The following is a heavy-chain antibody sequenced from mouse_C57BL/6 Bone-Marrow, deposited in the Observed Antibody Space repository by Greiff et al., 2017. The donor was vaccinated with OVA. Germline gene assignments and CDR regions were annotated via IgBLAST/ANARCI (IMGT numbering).Heavy chain of an antibody. CDR3: ARPYYYGSRFDD. CDR2: INPSSGYT. J-gene: IGHJ2*01. CDR1: GYTFTSYW. D-gene: IGHD1-1*01. V-gene: IGHV1-7*01. Sequence: VQLQQSGAELAKPGASVKLSCKASGYTFTSYWMHWVKQRPGQGLEWIGYINPSSGYTKYNQKFKDKATLTADNSSSTAYMQLSSLTYEDSAVYYCARPYYYGSRFDDWGQGTTLTVSS.